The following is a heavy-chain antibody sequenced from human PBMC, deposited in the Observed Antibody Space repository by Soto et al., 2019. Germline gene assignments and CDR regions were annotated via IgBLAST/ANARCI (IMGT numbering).Heavy chain of an antibody. D-gene: IGHD5-18*01. Sequence: TLSLTCAVSGGSISSGGYSWSWIRQPPGKGLEWIGHIYHSGSTNYNPSLKSRVTISVDTSKSQFSLNLSSVTAADTAIYYCAKDSGYNYGYFRWFDPWGQGTLVTSPQ. CDR3: AKDSGYNYGYFRWFDP. CDR1: GGSISSGGYS. J-gene: IGHJ5*02. V-gene: IGHV4-30-2*02. CDR2: IYHSGST.